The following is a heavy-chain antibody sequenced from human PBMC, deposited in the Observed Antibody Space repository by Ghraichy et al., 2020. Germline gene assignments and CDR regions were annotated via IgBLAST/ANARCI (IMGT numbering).Heavy chain of an antibody. CDR2: ISGSGGST. V-gene: IGHV3-23*01. CDR1: GFTFSSYA. Sequence: LSLTCAASGFTFSSYAMSWVRQAPGKGLEWVSAISGSGGSTYYADSVKGRFTISRDNSKNTLYLQMNSLRAEDTAVYYCAKDLLEFVDFWSGGGQFDYWGQGTLVTVSS. D-gene: IGHD3-3*01. CDR3: AKDLLEFVDFWSGGGQFDY. J-gene: IGHJ4*02.